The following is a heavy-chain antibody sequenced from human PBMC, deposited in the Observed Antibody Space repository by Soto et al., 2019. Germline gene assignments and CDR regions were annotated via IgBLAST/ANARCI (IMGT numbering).Heavy chain of an antibody. V-gene: IGHV3-23*01. CDR1: GFPFSSTD. J-gene: IGHJ5*02. CDR2: IDGSGGTT. Sequence: GGSLRLSCAASGFPFSSTDMTWVRQAPGKGLDWVSTIDGSGGTTYYADSVKGRFTISGDNSMNTVYLQMNSLRADDTALYYCAKNSGWFNTWGQGALVTVSS. CDR3: AKNSGWFNT. D-gene: IGHD3-10*01.